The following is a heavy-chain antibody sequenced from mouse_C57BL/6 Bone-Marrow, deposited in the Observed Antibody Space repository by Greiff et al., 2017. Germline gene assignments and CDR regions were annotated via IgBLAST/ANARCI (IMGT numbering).Heavy chain of an antibody. CDR3: ARGVYDYDGGTWCAY. D-gene: IGHD2-4*01. CDR1: GFNIKNTY. J-gene: IGHJ3*01. CDR2: IDPANGNT. V-gene: IGHV14-3*01. Sequence: EVKLVESVAELVRPGASVKLSCTASGFNIKNTYMHWVKQRPEQGLEWIGRIDPANGNTKYAPKFQGKATITADTSSNTAYLQLSSLTSEDTAIYYCARGVYDYDGGTWCAYWGQGTLVTVSA.